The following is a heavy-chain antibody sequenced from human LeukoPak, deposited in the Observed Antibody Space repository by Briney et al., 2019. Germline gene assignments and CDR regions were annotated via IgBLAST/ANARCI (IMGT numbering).Heavy chain of an antibody. CDR3: AKDKIAYSGSYDY. V-gene: IGHV3-30*18. CDR2: ISYDGSNK. D-gene: IGHD1-26*01. J-gene: IGHJ4*02. Sequence: GGSLRLSCAASGFTFSSYGMHWVRQAPGKGLEWVAVISYDGSNKYYADFVKGRFTISRDNSKNTLDLQMNSLRAEDTAVYYCAKDKIAYSGSYDYWGQGALVTVSS. CDR1: GFTFSSYG.